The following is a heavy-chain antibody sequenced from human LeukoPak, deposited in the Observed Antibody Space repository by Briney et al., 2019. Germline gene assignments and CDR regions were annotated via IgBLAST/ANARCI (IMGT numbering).Heavy chain of an antibody. V-gene: IGHV5-51*01. CDR1: GYIFTNYW. CDR2: IYPRDSDT. D-gene: IGHD5-12*01. J-gene: IGHJ4*02. Sequence: GESLKISCEASGYIFTNYWIGWVRQMPGKGLEWMGIIYPRDSDTRYSPSFQGQVTVSADKSISTAYLQWNTLEASDTAMYYCARRQYSGYDFDFWGQGTLVTVSS. CDR3: ARRQYSGYDFDF.